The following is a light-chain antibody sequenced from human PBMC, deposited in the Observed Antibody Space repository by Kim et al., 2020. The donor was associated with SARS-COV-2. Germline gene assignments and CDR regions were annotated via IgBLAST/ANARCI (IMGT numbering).Light chain of an antibody. CDR2: DID. CDR3: LLSYRGPRV. CDR1: TGPVTGGHY. Sequence: PGGTVTLTCASSTGPVTGGHYPYWFQQKPGQAPRTLIYDIDNRHSSTPARFSGSLLGGKATLTLSGAQPEDEADYYCLLSYRGPRVFGGGTKVTVL. V-gene: IGLV7-46*01. J-gene: IGLJ2*01.